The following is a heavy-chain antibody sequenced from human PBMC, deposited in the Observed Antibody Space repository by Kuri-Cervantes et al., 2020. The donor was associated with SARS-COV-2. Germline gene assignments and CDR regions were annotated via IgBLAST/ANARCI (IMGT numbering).Heavy chain of an antibody. Sequence: SETLSLTCTVSGGSISSGDYYWSWICQPPGKGLEWIGYIYYSGSTYYNPSLKSRVTISVDTSKNQFSLKLSSVTAADTAVYYCARGVDCSSTSCYKGAFDIWGQGTMVTVSS. D-gene: IGHD2-2*02. CDR3: ARGVDCSSTSCYKGAFDI. CDR1: GGSISSGDYY. CDR2: IYYSGST. V-gene: IGHV4-30-4*08. J-gene: IGHJ3*02.